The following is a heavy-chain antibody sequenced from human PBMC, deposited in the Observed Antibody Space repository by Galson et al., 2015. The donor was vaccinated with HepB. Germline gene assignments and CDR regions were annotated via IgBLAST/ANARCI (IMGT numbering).Heavy chain of an antibody. CDR1: GNVFGTSW. CDR3: ARHLSPLYWYLDL. V-gene: IGHV5-51*01. J-gene: IGHJ2*01. D-gene: IGHD2/OR15-2a*01. CDR2: IYPGDSDT. Sequence: QSGAEVKEPGESLKISCTGLGNVFGTSWVGWVRQMPGKGLEWIGVIYPGDSDTKYSPSFQGQVTISVDKSVNTVYLQWSSLKASDTAIYYCARHLSPLYWYLDLWGRGTLVTVSS.